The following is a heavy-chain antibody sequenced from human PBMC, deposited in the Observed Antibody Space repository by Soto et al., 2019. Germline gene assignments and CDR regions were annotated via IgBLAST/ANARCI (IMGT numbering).Heavy chain of an antibody. D-gene: IGHD6-13*01. Sequence: PSETLSLTCTFSVGSISSGGYYCSWIRQHPWKGLEWIGYIYYSGSTYYNPSLKSRVTISVDTSKNQFSLKLSSVTAADTAVYYCARGIAAAGLYYYYYYGMDVGGQGITVTVYS. V-gene: IGHV4-31*03. J-gene: IGHJ6*02. CDR1: VGSISSGGYY. CDR2: IYYSGST. CDR3: ARGIAAAGLYYYYYYGMDV.